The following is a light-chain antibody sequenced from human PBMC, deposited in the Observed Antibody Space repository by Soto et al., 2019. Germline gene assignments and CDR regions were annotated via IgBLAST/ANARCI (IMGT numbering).Light chain of an antibody. CDR2: DVS. CDR3: NSYASSSTVL. J-gene: IGLJ2*01. V-gene: IGLV2-14*03. Sequence: QSALTQPASVSGSPGQSITISCTGTSSDIGGYIYVSWYQQHPGKAPKLVIYDVSNRPSGVSNRFSGSKSGNTASLTISGLQAEDEADYYCNSYASSSTVLFGGGTKVTVL. CDR1: SSDIGGYIY.